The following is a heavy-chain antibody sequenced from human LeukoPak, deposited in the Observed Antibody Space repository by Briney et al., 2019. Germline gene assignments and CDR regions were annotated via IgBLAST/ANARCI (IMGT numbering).Heavy chain of an antibody. J-gene: IGHJ4*02. V-gene: IGHV1-2*02. CDR3: ARGDSSSWYYFDY. CDR1: GYTFTGYY. CDR2: INPNSGGT. D-gene: IGHD6-13*01. Sequence: GASVKVSCKASGYTFTGYYMHWVRHAPGQGLELMGWINPNSGGTNYAQKFQGRVTMTRDTSISTAYMELSRLRSDDTAVYYCARGDSSSWYYFDYWGQGTLVTVSS.